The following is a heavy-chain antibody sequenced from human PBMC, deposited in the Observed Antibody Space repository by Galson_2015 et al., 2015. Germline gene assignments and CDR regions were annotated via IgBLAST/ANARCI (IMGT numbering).Heavy chain of an antibody. V-gene: IGHV1-69*13. J-gene: IGHJ4*02. CDR2: IIPIFGTA. CDR3: AREVYYGYKRGGWSGRSYYFDY. D-gene: IGHD5-24*01. Sequence: SVKVSCKASGGTFSSYAISWVRQAPGQGLEWMGGIIPIFGTANYAQKFQGRVTITADESTSTAYMELSSLRSEDTAVYYCAREVYYGYKRGGWSGRSYYFDYWGQGTLVTVSS. CDR1: GGTFSSYA.